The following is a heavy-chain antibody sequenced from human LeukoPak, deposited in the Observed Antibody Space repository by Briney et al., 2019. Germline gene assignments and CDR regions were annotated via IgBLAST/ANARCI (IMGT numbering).Heavy chain of an antibody. Sequence: ASVKVSCKASGYTFTSYGISWVRQAPGQGLEWMGSISPYTGNTKYAERFQDRVIMTTDTSTRTAYMELRSLRSDDTAVFYCARDQYDFFCGSYRSYFDYWGQGTLVTVSS. V-gene: IGHV1-18*04. D-gene: IGHD3-16*02. CDR3: ARDQYDFFCGSYRSYFDY. CDR2: ISPYTGNT. J-gene: IGHJ4*02. CDR1: GYTFTSYG.